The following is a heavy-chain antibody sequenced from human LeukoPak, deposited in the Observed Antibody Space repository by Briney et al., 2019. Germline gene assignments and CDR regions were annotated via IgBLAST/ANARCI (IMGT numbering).Heavy chain of an antibody. CDR1: GFSFSSYS. J-gene: IGHJ1*01. CDR2: ISTTSGNI. V-gene: IGHV3-21*01. CDR3: ARDHEW. Sequence: PGGSLRLSCAASGFSFSSYSMNWVRQAPGKGLEWVAAISTTSGNIYYADSVKGRFTISRDNAKNSLYLQMNSLRGEDTAIYYCARDHEWGGQGTLVTVSS. D-gene: IGHD1-26*01.